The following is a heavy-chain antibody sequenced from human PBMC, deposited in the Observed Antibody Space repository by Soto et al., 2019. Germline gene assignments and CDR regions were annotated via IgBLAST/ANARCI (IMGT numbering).Heavy chain of an antibody. Sequence: SETLSLTCTVSGGSISSSSYYWGWIRQPPGKGLEWIGSIYYSGSTYYNPSLKSRVTISVDTSKNQFSLKLSSVTAADTAVYYCASHLIAAAGPWGYWGQGTLVTVSS. V-gene: IGHV4-39*01. CDR3: ASHLIAAAGPWGY. CDR1: GGSISSSSYY. CDR2: IYYSGST. D-gene: IGHD6-13*01. J-gene: IGHJ4*02.